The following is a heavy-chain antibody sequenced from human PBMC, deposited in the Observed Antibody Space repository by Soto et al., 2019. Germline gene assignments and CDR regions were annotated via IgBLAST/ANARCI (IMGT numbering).Heavy chain of an antibody. Sequence: PGGSLRLSCAASGFIFSSYWMHWVRQAPGKGLMWVSRINSDGSSINYADSVKGRFTISRDNAKNTLYLQMNSLRAEDTAVYYCGRDNPTDPWGQGTLVTVSS. CDR1: GFIFSSYW. J-gene: IGHJ5*02. CDR3: GRDNPTDP. CDR2: INSDGSSI. V-gene: IGHV3-74*01.